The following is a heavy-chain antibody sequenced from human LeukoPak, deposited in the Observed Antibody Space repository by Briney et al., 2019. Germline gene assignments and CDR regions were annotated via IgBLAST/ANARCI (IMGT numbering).Heavy chain of an antibody. Sequence: GRSLSLSCAASGFTFSSYAMHWVRQPPGKGLEWVAVISYDGTNKYYADSVEGRFTISRDNSKNTLYLQMNSLRAEDTAVYYCARGYCSGGSCYRRYYFDYWGQGTLVTVSS. CDR1: GFTFSSYA. J-gene: IGHJ4*02. CDR2: ISYDGTNK. V-gene: IGHV3-30*04. CDR3: ARGYCSGGSCYRRYYFDY. D-gene: IGHD2-15*01.